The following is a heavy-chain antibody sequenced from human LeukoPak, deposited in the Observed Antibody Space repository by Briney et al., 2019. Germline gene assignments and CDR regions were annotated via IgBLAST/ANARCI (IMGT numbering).Heavy chain of an antibody. J-gene: IGHJ4*02. Sequence: GGSLRLSCAASGFTFSSYAMSWVRQAPGKGLEWVANIKQDGSEKYYVDSVKGRFTISRDNSKNTLYLQMNSLRAEDTAVYYCARVAVAGTGEIDYWGQGTLVTVSS. CDR1: GFTFSSYA. D-gene: IGHD6-19*01. V-gene: IGHV3-7*01. CDR3: ARVAVAGTGEIDY. CDR2: IKQDGSEK.